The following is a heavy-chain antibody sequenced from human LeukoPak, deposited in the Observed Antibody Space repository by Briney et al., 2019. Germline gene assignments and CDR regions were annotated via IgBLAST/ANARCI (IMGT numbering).Heavy chain of an antibody. J-gene: IGHJ4*02. D-gene: IGHD1-14*01. Sequence: GGSLRLSCAASGFTFSSSWMTWVRQAPGKGLEWVANIKPDGNAKNYVDYVKGRFTISRDNAKNSLHLQLNSLRADDTAVYYCARDRAYNTFDYWGQGTLVAVSS. CDR2: IKPDGNAK. CDR1: GFTFSSSW. V-gene: IGHV3-7*01. CDR3: ARDRAYNTFDY.